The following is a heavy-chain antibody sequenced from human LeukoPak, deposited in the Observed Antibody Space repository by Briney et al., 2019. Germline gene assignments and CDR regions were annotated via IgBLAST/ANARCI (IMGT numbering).Heavy chain of an antibody. D-gene: IGHD6-19*01. J-gene: IGHJ4*02. Sequence: GGSLRLSCAASGFSFTSYYLTWFRRAPGKGLEWVANINQDGSEKYYVDSVRGRFTISRDNAKNSLYLQMNSLRAEDTAVYYCARVGGAWSSDYWGQGTLVTVSS. CDR3: ARVGGAWSSDY. V-gene: IGHV3-7*04. CDR2: INQDGSEK. CDR1: GFSFTSYY.